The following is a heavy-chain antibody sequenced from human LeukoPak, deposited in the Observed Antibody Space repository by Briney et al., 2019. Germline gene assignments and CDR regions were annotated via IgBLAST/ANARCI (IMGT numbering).Heavy chain of an antibody. CDR2: IYYSGST. CDR3: ARGDAGYSSGWYLDY. CDR1: GGSISSGGYY. D-gene: IGHD6-19*01. Sequence: SETLSLTCTVSGGSISSGGYYWSWIRQHPGKGLECIGYIYYSGSTNYNPSLKSRVTISVDTSKNQFSLKLSSVTAADTAVYYCARGDAGYSSGWYLDYWGQGTLVTVSS. J-gene: IGHJ4*02. V-gene: IGHV4-61*08.